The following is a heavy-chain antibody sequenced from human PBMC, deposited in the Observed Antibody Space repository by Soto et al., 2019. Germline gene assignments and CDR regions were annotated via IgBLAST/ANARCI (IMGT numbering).Heavy chain of an antibody. Sequence: HPGGSLRLSCAASGFTFSSYAMSWVRQAPGKGLEWVSAISGSGGSTYYADSVKGRFTISRDNSKNTLYLQMNSLRAEDTAVYYCAKLLRFLEWSLPMDVWGQGTTVTVSS. D-gene: IGHD3-3*01. CDR1: GFTFSSYA. CDR2: ISGSGGST. J-gene: IGHJ6*02. CDR3: AKLLRFLEWSLPMDV. V-gene: IGHV3-23*01.